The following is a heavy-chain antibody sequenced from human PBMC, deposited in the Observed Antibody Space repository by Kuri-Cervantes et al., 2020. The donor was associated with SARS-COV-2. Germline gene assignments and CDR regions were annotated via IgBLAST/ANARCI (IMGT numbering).Heavy chain of an antibody. D-gene: IGHD2-21*01. V-gene: IGHV4-59*12. CDR3: TRDIRFVIRQRFTALQFDS. CDR1: GGSISSYY. J-gene: IGHJ4*02. CDR2: IYYSGST. Sequence: SETLSLTCTVSGGSISSYYWSWIRQPPGKGLEWIGYIYYSGSTNYNPSLKSRVTISVDTSKNQFSLKLSSVTAADTAVYYCTRDIRFVIRQRFTALQFDSWGQGTLVTVSS.